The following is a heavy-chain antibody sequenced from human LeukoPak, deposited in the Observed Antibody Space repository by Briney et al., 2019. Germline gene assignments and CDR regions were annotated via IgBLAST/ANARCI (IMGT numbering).Heavy chain of an antibody. D-gene: IGHD6-19*01. CDR1: GFTFSSYE. CDR3: ARDAYSSGWYPHFGY. V-gene: IGHV3-48*03. CDR2: ISSSGSTI. Sequence: GGSLRLSCAASGFTFSSYEMNWVRQAPGKGLEWVSYISSSGSTIYYADSVKGRFTISRDNAENSLYLQMNSLRAEDTAVYYCARDAYSSGWYPHFGYWGQGTLVTVSS. J-gene: IGHJ4*02.